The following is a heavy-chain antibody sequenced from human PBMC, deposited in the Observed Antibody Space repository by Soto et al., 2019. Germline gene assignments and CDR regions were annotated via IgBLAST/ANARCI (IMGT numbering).Heavy chain of an antibody. CDR1: GYTFTSYH. V-gene: IGHV1-18*01. CDR3: ARDTPPTDY. Sequence: QVQLVQSGAEVKKPGASVKVSCKTSGYTFTSYHISWVRQAPGQGLEWMGWISAYNTNTNYAQKFQGRVTMTTDTLSSTAYMELRSLGSDDSAVDYCARDTPPTDYWGQGTLVTVSS. CDR2: ISAYNTNT. J-gene: IGHJ4*02.